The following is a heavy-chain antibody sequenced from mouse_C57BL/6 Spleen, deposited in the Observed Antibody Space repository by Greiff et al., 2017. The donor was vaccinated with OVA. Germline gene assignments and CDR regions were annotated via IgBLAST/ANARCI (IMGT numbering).Heavy chain of an antibody. CDR3: ARGDYDYEGAMDY. CDR2: IYPSDSET. Sequence: QVQLQQPGAELVRPGSSVKLSCKASGYTFPSYWMDWVKQRPGQGLEWIGNIYPSDSETHYNQKFKDKATLTVDKSSSTAYMQLSSLTSEDSAVYYCARGDYDYEGAMDYWGQGTSVTVSS. J-gene: IGHJ4*01. CDR1: GYTFPSYW. V-gene: IGHV1-61*01. D-gene: IGHD2-4*01.